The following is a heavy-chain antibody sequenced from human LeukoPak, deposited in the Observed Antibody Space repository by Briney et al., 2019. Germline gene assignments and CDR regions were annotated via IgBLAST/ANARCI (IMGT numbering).Heavy chain of an antibody. CDR3: ARAIASYGDSAY. V-gene: IGHV3-48*04. Sequence: GGSLRLSCAASGFKFSSFSMGWVRQAPGKGLEWLSYITSTSSATYYADSLQGRFTISGDNAKNSLYLQINSLRADDTAVYYCARAIASYGDSAYWGQGTLVTVSS. J-gene: IGHJ4*02. CDR1: GFKFSSFS. CDR2: ITSTSSAT. D-gene: IGHD5-18*01.